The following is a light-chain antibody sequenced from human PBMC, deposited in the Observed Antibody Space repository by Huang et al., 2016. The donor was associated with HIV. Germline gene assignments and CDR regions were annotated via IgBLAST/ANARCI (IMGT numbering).Light chain of an antibody. V-gene: IGKV1-33*01. CDR2: DAS. J-gene: IGKJ1*01. CDR1: QDISNY. Sequence: DIQMTQSPSSLSASVGDRVTITFQASQDISNYLNWYQQKPGKAPKRLIYDASNVETGVSSRFSGSGSGTDFTFTISSLQPEDIATYYCQHYDNLRTFGQGTKVEIK. CDR3: QHYDNLRT.